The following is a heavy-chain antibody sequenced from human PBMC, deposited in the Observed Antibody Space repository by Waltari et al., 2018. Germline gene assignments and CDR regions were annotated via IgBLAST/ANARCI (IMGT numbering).Heavy chain of an antibody. Sequence: EVQLVQSGAEVKKPGESLKISCKGSGYSFTSYWIGWVRQMPGKGLEWVTDIKQDGSDTYYADSVKGRFTVSRDNAKNSLYLQMNSLRVEDTAVYYCARDWEGDRPNFDYWGQGTLVTVSS. CDR2: IKQDGSDT. J-gene: IGHJ4*02. CDR1: GYSFTSYW. D-gene: IGHD1-26*01. V-gene: IGHV3-7*04. CDR3: ARDWEGDRPNFDY.